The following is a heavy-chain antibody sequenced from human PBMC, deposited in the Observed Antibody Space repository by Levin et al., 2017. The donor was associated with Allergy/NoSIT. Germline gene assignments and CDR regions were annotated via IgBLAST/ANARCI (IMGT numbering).Heavy chain of an antibody. J-gene: IGHJ4*02. CDR1: GYSISSGYY. D-gene: IGHD2-2*01. V-gene: IGHV4-38-2*02. CDR2: IYHSGST. Sequence: SQTLSLTCTVSGYSISSGYYWGWIRQPPGKGLEWIGSIYHSGSTYYNPSLKSRVTISVDTSKNQFSLKLSSVTAADTAVYYCARVVTPLIVLVPAAKFAYFDYWGQGTLVTVSS. CDR3: ARVVTPLIVLVPAAKFAYFDY.